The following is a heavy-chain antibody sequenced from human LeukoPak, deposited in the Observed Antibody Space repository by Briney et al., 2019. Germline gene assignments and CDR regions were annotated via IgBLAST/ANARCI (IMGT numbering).Heavy chain of an antibody. V-gene: IGHV4-39*07. CDR1: GGSISSSSYY. D-gene: IGHD6-13*01. J-gene: IGHJ6*03. CDR2: IYYSGST. Sequence: SETLSLTCTVSGGSISSSSYYWGWIRQPPGKGLEWIGSIYYSGSTYYNPSLKSRVTISVDTSKNQFSLKLSSVTAADTAVYYCASLVAAAGIYYMDVWGKGTTVTVSS. CDR3: ASLVAAAGIYYMDV.